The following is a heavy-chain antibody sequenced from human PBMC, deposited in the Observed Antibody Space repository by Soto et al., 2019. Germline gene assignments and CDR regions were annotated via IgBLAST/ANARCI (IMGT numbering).Heavy chain of an antibody. CDR1: GFTVSSNY. Sequence: TGGSLRLSCAASGFTVSSNYMSWVRQAPGKGLEWVSVIYSGGSTYYADSVKGRFTISRDNSKNTLYLQMSSLRAEDTAVYYCVKDGSSGWPYFYDMDVWGQGTTVTVSS. V-gene: IGHV3-53*05. D-gene: IGHD6-19*01. CDR3: VKDGSSGWPYFYDMDV. CDR2: IYSGGST. J-gene: IGHJ6*02.